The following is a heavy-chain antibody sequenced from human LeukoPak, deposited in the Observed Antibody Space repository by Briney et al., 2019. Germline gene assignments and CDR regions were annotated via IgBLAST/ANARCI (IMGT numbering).Heavy chain of an antibody. CDR2: IYYSGST. V-gene: IGHV4-59*08. CDR1: GGSISSYY. J-gene: IGHJ4*02. D-gene: IGHD4-17*01. Sequence: SETLSLTCTVSGGSISSYYWSWIRQPPGKGLEWIGYIYYSGSTNYNPPLRSRATISVDTSKNQFSLKLSSVTAADTAVYYCARGGNYGDYDGYFDYWGQGTLVTVSS. CDR3: ARGGNYGDYDGYFDY.